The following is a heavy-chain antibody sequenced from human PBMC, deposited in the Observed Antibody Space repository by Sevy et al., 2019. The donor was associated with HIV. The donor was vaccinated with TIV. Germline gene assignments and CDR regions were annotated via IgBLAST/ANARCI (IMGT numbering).Heavy chain of an antibody. CDR2: VYDSGNS. D-gene: IGHD3-22*01. CDR1: GGSINSFF. CDR3: ARGGGIYYDSRGFGPQYYFDS. J-gene: IGHJ4*02. V-gene: IGHV4-59*01. Sequence: SETLSLTCAVSGGSINSFFWSWIRQSPGKGLEWIGYVYDSGNSEYNPSLRSRVTISVDTSKKQFSLKLSSLTAADTAVYYGARGGGIYYDSRGFGPQYYFDSWGQGTLVTVSS.